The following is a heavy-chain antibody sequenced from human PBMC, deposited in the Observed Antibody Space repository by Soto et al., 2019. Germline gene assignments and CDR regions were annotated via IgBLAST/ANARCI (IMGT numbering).Heavy chain of an antibody. CDR2: IYSIDTP. J-gene: IGHJ4*02. Sequence: SETLSLTCTVPGGSVSSNSYSWGWVRQSPGKGLEWIGIIYSIDTPHSTPSLLIRVTISVDTSKTQFSLKLSFVTAADTAVYYCARSIRQQLVPFDYWGQGTLVTVSS. V-gene: IGHV4-39*07. CDR3: ARSIRQQLVPFDY. CDR1: GGSVSSNSYS. D-gene: IGHD6-13*01.